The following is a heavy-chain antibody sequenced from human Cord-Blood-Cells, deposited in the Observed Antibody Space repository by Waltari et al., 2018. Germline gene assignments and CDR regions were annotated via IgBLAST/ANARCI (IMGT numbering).Heavy chain of an antibody. CDR2: INPNSGGT. Sequence: QVQLVQSGAEVKKPGASVKVSCKASGYTLTGYYMHWVRQAPGQGLEWMGWINPNSGGTNYAQKFQGWVTMTRDTSISTAYMELSRLRSDDTAVYYCARGVVGATKGGWFDPWGQGTLVTVSS. D-gene: IGHD1-26*01. CDR3: ARGVVGATKGGWFDP. CDR1: GYTLTGYY. J-gene: IGHJ5*02. V-gene: IGHV1-2*04.